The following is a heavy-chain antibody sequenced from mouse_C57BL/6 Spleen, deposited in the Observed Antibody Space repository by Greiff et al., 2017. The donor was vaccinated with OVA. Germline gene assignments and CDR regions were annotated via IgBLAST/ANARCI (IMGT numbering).Heavy chain of an antibody. V-gene: IGHV3-6*01. CDR2: ISYDGSN. CDR3: ARGVGPSFDD. Sequence: EVQLQESGPGLVKPSQSLSLTCSVTGYSITSGYYWNWIRQFPGNKLEWMGYISYDGSNNYNPSLKNRISITRDTSKNQFFLKLNSVTTEDTATYYCARGVGPSFDDWGQGTTLTVAS. CDR1: GYSITSGYY. J-gene: IGHJ2*01. D-gene: IGHD4-1*01.